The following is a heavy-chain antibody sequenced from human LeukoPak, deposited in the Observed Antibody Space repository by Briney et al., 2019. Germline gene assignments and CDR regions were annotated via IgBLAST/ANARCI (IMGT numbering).Heavy chain of an antibody. D-gene: IGHD2-15*01. V-gene: IGHV3-74*01. J-gene: IGHJ4*02. Sequence: GGSLRLSCAASGFTFSSYWMHWVRQAPGKGLVWVSRINSDGSSTSYADSVKGRFTISRDNAKNTLYLQMNSLRAEDTAMYYCARELAGCSGGSCYFRWGQGTLVTVSS. CDR1: GFTFSSYW. CDR2: INSDGSST. CDR3: ARELAGCSGGSCYFR.